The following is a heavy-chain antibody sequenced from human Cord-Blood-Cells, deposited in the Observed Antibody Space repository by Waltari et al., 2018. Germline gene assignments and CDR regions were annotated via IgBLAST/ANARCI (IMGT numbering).Heavy chain of an antibody. Sequence: QVQLQQWGAGLLKPSETLSLTCAVYGGSFSGYYWSWLRQPPGKGLEWIGEINHSGSTNYNPSLKSRVTISVDTSKNQFSLKLSSVTAADTAVYYCARLWGGSSWYGYFQHWGQGTLVTVSS. CDR2: INHSGST. CDR1: GGSFSGYY. V-gene: IGHV4-34*01. CDR3: ARLWGGSSWYGYFQH. J-gene: IGHJ1*01. D-gene: IGHD6-13*01.